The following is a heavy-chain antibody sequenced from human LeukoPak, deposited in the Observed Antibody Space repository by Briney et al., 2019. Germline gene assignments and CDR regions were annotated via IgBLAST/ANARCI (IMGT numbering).Heavy chain of an antibody. J-gene: IGHJ4*02. V-gene: IGHV3-74*01. D-gene: IGHD3-10*01. Sequence: GGSLRLSCAASRFSFSNYWMHWVRQAPGKGLVWVSRVKSDGSNPSYADSVRGRFTISRDNAENMLYLQMNTLGAEDTAVYYCARDIVSGSGSLDYWGQGTLVAVSS. CDR2: VKSDGSNP. CDR1: RFSFSNYW. CDR3: ARDIVSGSGSLDY.